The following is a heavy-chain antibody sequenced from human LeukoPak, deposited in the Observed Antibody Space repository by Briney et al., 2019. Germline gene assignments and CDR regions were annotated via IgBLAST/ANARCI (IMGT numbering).Heavy chain of an antibody. CDR1: GGSFSGYY. J-gene: IGHJ4*02. Sequence: PSETLSLTCAVYGGSFSGYYWSWIRQPPGKGLEWIGEINHSGSTNYNPSLKSRVTISVDTSKNQFSLKLSSVTAADTAVYYCARRGYSYGLLRWGQRTLVTVSS. CDR3: ARRGYSYGLLR. D-gene: IGHD5-18*01. V-gene: IGHV4-34*01. CDR2: INHSGST.